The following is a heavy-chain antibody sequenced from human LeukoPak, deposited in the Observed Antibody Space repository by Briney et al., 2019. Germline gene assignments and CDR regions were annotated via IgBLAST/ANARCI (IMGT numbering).Heavy chain of an antibody. CDR3: ASLPGGDGYNSHFDY. Sequence: SETLSLTCTVSGGSISSSSYYGGWIRQPPGKGLEWIGSIYYSGSTYYNPSLKSRVTISVDTSKNQFSLKLSSVTAADTAVYYCASLPGGDGYNSHFDYWGQGTLVTVSS. J-gene: IGHJ4*02. CDR2: IYYSGST. D-gene: IGHD5-24*01. CDR1: GGSISSSSYY. V-gene: IGHV4-39*01.